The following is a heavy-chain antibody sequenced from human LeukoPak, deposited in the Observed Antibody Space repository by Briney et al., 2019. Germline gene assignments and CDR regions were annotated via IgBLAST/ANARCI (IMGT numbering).Heavy chain of an antibody. J-gene: IGHJ4*02. D-gene: IGHD5-12*01. V-gene: IGHV4-59*01. CDR1: GDSISSYY. Sequence: SETLSLTCTVSGDSISSYYWSWIRQPPGKGLEWIGFIHYSGSTNYKPSLKSRVTISVDTSKNQSSLRLSSVTAADTAVYYCARAVGDYGYGRYFDYWGQGTLVTVSS. CDR3: ARAVGDYGYGRYFDY. CDR2: IHYSGST.